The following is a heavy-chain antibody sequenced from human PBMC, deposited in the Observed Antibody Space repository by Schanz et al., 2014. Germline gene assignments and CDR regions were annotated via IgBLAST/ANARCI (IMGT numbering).Heavy chain of an antibody. V-gene: IGHV3-30*04. CDR1: GFTFSSYP. D-gene: IGHD6-19*01. CDR2: ISYDGNKK. J-gene: IGHJ4*02. Sequence: VQVLESGGGLVQPGGSLRLSCAASGFTFSSYPMSWVRQAPGKGLEWVAVISYDGNKKYYAESVKGRFTVSRDNSKNTLYLQMNSLRREDTAVYFCARRRVAVGDFDYWGQGTLVTVSS. CDR3: ARRRVAVGDFDY.